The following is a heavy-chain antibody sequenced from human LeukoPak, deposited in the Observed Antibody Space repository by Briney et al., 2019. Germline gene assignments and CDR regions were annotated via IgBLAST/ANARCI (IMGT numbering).Heavy chain of an antibody. Sequence: ASVKVSCKASGYTFTSYGISWVRQAPGQGLEWMGRISAYNGNANYAQKLQGRVTMTTDTSTSTAYMELRSLRSDDTAVYYCAREGSYYDSSGYDIWGQGTMVTVSS. V-gene: IGHV1-18*01. CDR1: GYTFTSYG. CDR2: ISAYNGNA. J-gene: IGHJ3*02. D-gene: IGHD3-22*01. CDR3: AREGSYYDSSGYDI.